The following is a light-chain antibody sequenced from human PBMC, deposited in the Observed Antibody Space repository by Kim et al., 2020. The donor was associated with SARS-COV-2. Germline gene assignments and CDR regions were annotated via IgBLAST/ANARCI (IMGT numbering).Light chain of an antibody. CDR1: QSVSSY. CDR3: QQRSNCPPFT. V-gene: IGKV3-11*01. Sequence: EIVLTQSPATLSLSPGERATLSCRASQSVSSYYAWYQQKPGQEPRRLLYDASTRATGIPARFSGSGAGADVTPTTSSLEPEDFAVFYCQQRSNCPPFTFGQGTKVDIK. CDR2: DAS. J-gene: IGKJ1*01.